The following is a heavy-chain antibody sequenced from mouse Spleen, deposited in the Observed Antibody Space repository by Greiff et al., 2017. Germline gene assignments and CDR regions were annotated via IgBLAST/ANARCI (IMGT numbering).Heavy chain of an antibody. J-gene: IGHJ1*01. V-gene: IGHV1-53*01. Sequence: QVQLQQPGTELVKPGASVKLSCKASGYTFTSYWMHWVKQRPGQGLEWIGNIKPSNGGTNYNEKFKSKATLTVDKSSSTAYMQLSSLTSEDSAVYYCARDPYYYDGSRYFDVWGAGTTVTVSS. CDR3: ARDPYYYDGSRYFDV. CDR1: GYTFTSYW. CDR2: IKPSNGGT. D-gene: IGHD1-1*01.